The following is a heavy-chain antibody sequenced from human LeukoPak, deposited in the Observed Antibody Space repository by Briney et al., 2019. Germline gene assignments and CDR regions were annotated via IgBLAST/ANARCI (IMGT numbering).Heavy chain of an antibody. CDR3: ARGHDWAFDL. J-gene: IGHJ4*02. CDR1: GFPFSSYV. D-gene: IGHD3-9*01. V-gene: IGHV3-48*02. Sequence: GGSLRLSCEASGFPFSSYVMSWVRQAPGKGLEWIAYINHNAEMIFYPDFVKGRFTISRDNAKNSLYLQMNALRDEDTAIYYCARGHDWAFDLWGQGTLVTVSS. CDR2: INHNAEMI.